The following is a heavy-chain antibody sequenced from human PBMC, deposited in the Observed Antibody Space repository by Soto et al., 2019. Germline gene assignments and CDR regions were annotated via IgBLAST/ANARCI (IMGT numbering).Heavy chain of an antibody. D-gene: IGHD1-26*01. CDR3: ARLRGVGIVHPYFDY. Sequence: QLQLQESGPGLVKPSETLSLTCSVSVDFISDNGHHWGWIRQPPGKGMEWIGSISYSGSTHYNPSLKSPVPISIDPPKNQFSLSLTSVTAADTAVYHCARLRGVGIVHPYFDYWGQGALVTVSS. CDR1: VDFISDNGHH. V-gene: IGHV4-39*01. J-gene: IGHJ4*02. CDR2: ISYSGST.